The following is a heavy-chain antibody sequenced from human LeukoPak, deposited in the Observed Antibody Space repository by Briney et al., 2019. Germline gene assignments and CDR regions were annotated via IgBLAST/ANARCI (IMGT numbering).Heavy chain of an antibody. CDR1: GFNFRGCG. V-gene: IGHV3-30*18. J-gene: IGHJ6*02. D-gene: IGHD3-16*01. CDR3: VKTFFTYFYGLDV. Sequence: GRSLRLSCAASGFNFRGCGMHWVRRAPGKGLDWVAFMSYDGGDKYYADSVKGRFSIARDNSNDTLFLQMSSLRADDSAVYYCVKTFFTYFYGLDVWGQGTTVTVYS. CDR2: MSYDGGDK.